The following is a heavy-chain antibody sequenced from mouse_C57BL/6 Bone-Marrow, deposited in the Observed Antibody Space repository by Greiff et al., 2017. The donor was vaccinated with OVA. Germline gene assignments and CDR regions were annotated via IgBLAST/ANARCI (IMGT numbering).Heavy chain of an antibody. V-gene: IGHV1-64*01. CDR1: GYTFTSYW. D-gene: IGHD1-1*01. CDR3: AREGDFTTVVASDWYFDV. Sequence: QVQLQQPGAELVKPGASVKLSCKASGYTFTSYWMHWVKQRPGQGLEWIGMIHPNSGSTNYNEKFKSKATLTVDKSSSTAYMQLSSLTSEDSAVYYCAREGDFTTVVASDWYFDVWGTGTTVTVSS. CDR2: IHPNSGST. J-gene: IGHJ1*03.